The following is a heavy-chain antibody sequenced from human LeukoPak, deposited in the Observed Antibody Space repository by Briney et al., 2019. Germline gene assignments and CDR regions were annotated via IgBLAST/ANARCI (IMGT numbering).Heavy chain of an antibody. CDR3: ARRKAYGSGSFDY. CDR1: GGSISSGDYY. J-gene: IGHJ4*02. D-gene: IGHD3-10*01. V-gene: IGHV4-30-4*01. Sequence: PSETLSLTCTVSGGSISSGDYYWSWIRQPPGKGLEWIGYIYYSGSTNYNPSLKSRVTISVDTSKNQFSLKLSSVTAADTAVYYCARRKAYGSGSFDYWGQGTLVTVSS. CDR2: IYYSGST.